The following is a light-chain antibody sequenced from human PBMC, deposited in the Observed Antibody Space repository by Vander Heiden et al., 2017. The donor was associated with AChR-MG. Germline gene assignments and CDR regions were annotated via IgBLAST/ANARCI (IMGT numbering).Light chain of an antibody. CDR3: QSYDSSNWV. Sequence: NFMLTQPHSVSESPGKTVTISCTGSSGSIASNYVQWYQQRPGSAPTTVIYEDNQRPSWVPDRFSGSSDSSSNSASLTISGLKTEDEADYYCQSYDSSNWVFGGGTKLTVL. CDR2: EDN. V-gene: IGLV6-57*02. J-gene: IGLJ3*02. CDR1: SGSIASNY.